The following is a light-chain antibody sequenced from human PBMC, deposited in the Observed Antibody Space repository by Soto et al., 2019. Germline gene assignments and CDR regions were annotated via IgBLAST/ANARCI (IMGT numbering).Light chain of an antibody. J-gene: IGLJ2*01. CDR1: SSDVGSYNL. CDR2: EVS. CDR3: CSYAGSSTLDVV. Sequence: QAVVTQPASVSGSPGQSITISCTGTSSDVGSYNLVSWYQQHPGKAPKLMIYEVSKRPSGVSNRFSGSKSGNTASLTISGLQAEDEADYYCCSYAGSSTLDVVFGGGTKVTVL. V-gene: IGLV2-23*02.